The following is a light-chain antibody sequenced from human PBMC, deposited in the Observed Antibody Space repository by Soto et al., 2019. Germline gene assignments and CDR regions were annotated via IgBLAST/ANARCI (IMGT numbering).Light chain of an antibody. V-gene: IGLV2-14*01. CDR2: EVS. J-gene: IGLJ1*01. CDR3: SSFAPGRIDV. Sequence: QSVLTQPDAVSGSPGQSITISCTGTSSDVGAYKYVSWYQQHPGKAPKVMIYEVSNRPSGVSNRFSGSKSGNTASLTISGLQAEDEADYFCSSFAPGRIDVFGSGTKVTVL. CDR1: SSDVGAYKY.